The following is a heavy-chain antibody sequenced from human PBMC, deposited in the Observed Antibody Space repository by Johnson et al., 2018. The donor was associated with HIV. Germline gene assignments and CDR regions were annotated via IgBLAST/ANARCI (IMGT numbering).Heavy chain of an antibody. V-gene: IGHV3-7*03. CDR1: GFTFSPYA. D-gene: IGHD6-13*01. J-gene: IGHJ3*02. CDR2: IKQDGSEK. CDR3: AKHSSSWYDDAFDI. Sequence: VQLVESGGGVVQPGRSLRLSCAASGFTFSPYALHWVRQTPGKGLEWVANIKQDGSEKYYVESVKGRFTISRDNSKNTLFLQMNSLRAEDTAVYYCAKHSSSWYDDAFDIWGQGTMVTVSS.